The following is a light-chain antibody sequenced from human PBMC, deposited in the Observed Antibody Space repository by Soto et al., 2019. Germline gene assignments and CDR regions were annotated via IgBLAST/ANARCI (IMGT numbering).Light chain of an antibody. J-gene: IGKJ5*01. V-gene: IGKV1-39*01. CDR1: QSIRNY. Sequence: DIQMTQSPSSLSASVGDRVTITCRASQSIRNYLNWYQQKPGKAPNLLIYAASSLQSGVPARLSGSGSGTDFTLTISSLKNEDFETYYCQQSYRNPITFGQGTRLEI. CDR3: QQSYRNPIT. CDR2: AAS.